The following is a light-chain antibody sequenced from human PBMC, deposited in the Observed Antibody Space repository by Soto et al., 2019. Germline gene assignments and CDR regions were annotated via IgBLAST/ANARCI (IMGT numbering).Light chain of an antibody. J-gene: IGLJ1*01. CDR2: NND. V-gene: IGLV1-44*01. CDR3: AASDDSLNGFYV. CDR1: SSNIGTNS. Sequence: QSVLTQPPSASGTPGQRVTISCSGGSSNIGTNSVNWYQQLPGRAPKLLIYNNDLRPSGVPDRFSGSKSGTSASLAISGLQSEDEADYYCAASDDSLNGFYVFVIGTKVTVL.